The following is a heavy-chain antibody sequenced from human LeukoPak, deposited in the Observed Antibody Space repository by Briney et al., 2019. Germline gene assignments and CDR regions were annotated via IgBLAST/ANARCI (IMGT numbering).Heavy chain of an antibody. V-gene: IGHV1-46*01. Sequence: ASGKLSCNASGYTFSSHYIHWVRQGPGQGLEWMGIINPSGSRTNYAQNFQGKGTMTRDMSTSTGYMELSSLRSEDTAMYYWARATFHDSSGYSDYYFDFWGQGTLVTVSS. CDR1: GYTFSSHY. J-gene: IGHJ4*02. CDR2: INPSGSRT. D-gene: IGHD3-22*01. CDR3: ARATFHDSSGYSDYYFDF.